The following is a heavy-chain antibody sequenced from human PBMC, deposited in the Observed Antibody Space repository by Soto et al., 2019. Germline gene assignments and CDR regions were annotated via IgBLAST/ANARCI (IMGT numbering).Heavy chain of an antibody. J-gene: IGHJ4*02. CDR3: ARDKGSLYDTTGWVFDY. D-gene: IGHD3-22*01. CDR1: GDSISDFY. Sequence: PSETLSLTCTVSGDSISDFYWSWIRQSPGKGLEWIGYIYDGGSANYNPSLKSRVTISVDTSKNQFSLKLRSVTAADTAVYYCARDKGSLYDTTGWVFDYWGQGALVTVSS. CDR2: IYDGGSA. V-gene: IGHV4-59*01.